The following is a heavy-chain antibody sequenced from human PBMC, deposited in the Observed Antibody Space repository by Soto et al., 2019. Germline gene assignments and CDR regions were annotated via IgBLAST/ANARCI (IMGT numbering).Heavy chain of an antibody. CDR2: VILNFGTA. D-gene: IGHD5-12*01. V-gene: IGHV1-69*06. J-gene: IGHJ6*02. CDR1: GGTFSSYA. Sequence: SVKVSCKASGGTFSSYAISWVRQAPGQGLEWMGGVILNFGTANYAQKFQGKVTITADKSTSTAYMELSSLRSEDTAVYYCARDGGFKIFECIVATTDYYYYGMYVWCQGATVTVSS. CDR3: ARDGGFKIFECIVATTDYYYYGMYV.